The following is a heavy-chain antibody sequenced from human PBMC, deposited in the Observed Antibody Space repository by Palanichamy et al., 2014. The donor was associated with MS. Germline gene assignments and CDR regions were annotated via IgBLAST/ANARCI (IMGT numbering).Heavy chain of an antibody. CDR3: ARGRNSVRWDAFEI. CDR2: MYESGSYYSGNT. J-gene: IGHJ3*02. Sequence: INGYYWSWIRQPPGKGLEWLAYMYESGSYYSGNTNYNPSLKSRVTVSVDTSKNQFSLNMTSVTTADTAVYYCARGRNSVRWDAFEIWGQGTVVTVSS. V-gene: IGHV4-59*01. CDR1: INGYY. D-gene: IGHD1-14*01.